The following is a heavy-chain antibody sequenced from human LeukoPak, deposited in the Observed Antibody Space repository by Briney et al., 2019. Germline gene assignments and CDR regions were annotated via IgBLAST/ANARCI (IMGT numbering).Heavy chain of an antibody. CDR2: ISWNSGSI. CDR3: AKDTEAYSSSWQFDY. CDR1: GFTFDDYA. D-gene: IGHD6-13*01. Sequence: GGSLRLSCAASGFTFDDYAMHWVRQAPGKGLEWVSGISWNSGSIGYADSVKGRFTISRDNAKNSLYLQMNSLRAEDTALYYCAKDTEAYSSSWQFDYWGQGTLVTVSS. V-gene: IGHV3-9*01. J-gene: IGHJ4*02.